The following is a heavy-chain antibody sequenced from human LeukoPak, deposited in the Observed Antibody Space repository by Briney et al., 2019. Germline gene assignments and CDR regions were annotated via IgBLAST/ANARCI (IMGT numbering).Heavy chain of an antibody. J-gene: IGHJ6*02. D-gene: IGHD3-9*01. CDR1: GGSFSGYY. CDR3: ARVDILTGPTPGYGMDV. Sequence: PSETLSLTCAVYGGSFSGYYWSWIRQPQGKGLEWIGEINHSGSTNYNPSLKSRVTISVDTSKNQFSLKLSSVTAADTAVYYCARVDILTGPTPGYGMDVWGQGTTVTVSS. V-gene: IGHV4-34*01. CDR2: INHSGST.